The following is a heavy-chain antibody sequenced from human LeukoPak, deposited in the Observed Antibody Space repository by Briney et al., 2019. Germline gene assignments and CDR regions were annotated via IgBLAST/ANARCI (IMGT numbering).Heavy chain of an antibody. CDR1: GGSIGSYY. D-gene: IGHD3-10*01. Sequence: SETLSLTCTVSGGSIGSYYWSWIRQPPGKGLEWIGYIYYSGSTNYNPSLKSRVTISVDTSKNQFSLKLSSVTAADTAVYYCARSYGSGDYYYYGMDVWSQGTTVTVSS. J-gene: IGHJ6*02. V-gene: IGHV4-59*08. CDR3: ARSYGSGDYYYYGMDV. CDR2: IYYSGST.